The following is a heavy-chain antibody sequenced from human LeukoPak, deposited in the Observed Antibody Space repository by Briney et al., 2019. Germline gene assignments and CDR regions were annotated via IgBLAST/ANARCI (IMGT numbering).Heavy chain of an antibody. Sequence: SETLSLTCAVSGGSISSGGYSWSWIRQPPGKGLEWIGYIYHSGSTYYNPSLKSRVTISVDRTKNQFSLRLSSVTAADTAVYYCARGASGEYSFHYYGMDVWGQGTTVTVSS. CDR1: GGSISSGGYS. J-gene: IGHJ6*02. D-gene: IGHD4-17*01. CDR2: IYHSGST. V-gene: IGHV4-30-2*01. CDR3: ARGASGEYSFHYYGMDV.